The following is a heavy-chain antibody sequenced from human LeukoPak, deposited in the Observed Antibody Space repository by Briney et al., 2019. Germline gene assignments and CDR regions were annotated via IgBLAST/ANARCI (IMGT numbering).Heavy chain of an antibody. Sequence: GGSLRLSCAASGFTFSDYEMNWVRQAPGKGLEWVAYISSGGDSKFYGDSVKGRFTISRDNAKNSLYLQMNGLRAEDTAIYYCARNLYLDLQAHGYWGQGTLVTVSS. J-gene: IGHJ4*02. V-gene: IGHV3-48*03. CDR3: ARNLYLDLQAHGY. D-gene: IGHD4-11*01. CDR2: ISSGGDSK. CDR1: GFTFSDYE.